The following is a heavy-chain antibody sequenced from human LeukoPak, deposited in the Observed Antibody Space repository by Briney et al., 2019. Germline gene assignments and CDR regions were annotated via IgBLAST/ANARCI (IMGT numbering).Heavy chain of an antibody. CDR1: GFPLSGYP. V-gene: IGHV3-48*04. CDR2: ISSSSSTI. J-gene: IGHJ6*03. CDR3: AREVRSSSWLPMDV. Sequence: GGSLSLSCAAYGFPLSGYPMTWLRQPPGKGLGWVSYISSSSSTIYYADSVKGRFTISRDNAKNSLYLQMNSLRAEDTAVYYCAREVRSSSWLPMDVWGKGTTVTVSS. D-gene: IGHD6-13*01.